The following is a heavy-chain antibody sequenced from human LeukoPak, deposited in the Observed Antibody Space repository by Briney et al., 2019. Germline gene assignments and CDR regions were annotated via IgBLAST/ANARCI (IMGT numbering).Heavy chain of an antibody. D-gene: IGHD3-16*02. CDR3: ARYIGLST. V-gene: IGHV3-23*01. CDR2: ISFSGDNT. J-gene: IGHJ3*01. CDR1: GFTFRDSA. Sequence: GGSLRLSCAASGFTFRDSAMSWVRQAPGKGLEWVSHISFSGDNTYYTDPVTGRFTISRGNFKETLYLETNSLRAEDTAIYYGARYIGLSTWGLGTMVTVSS.